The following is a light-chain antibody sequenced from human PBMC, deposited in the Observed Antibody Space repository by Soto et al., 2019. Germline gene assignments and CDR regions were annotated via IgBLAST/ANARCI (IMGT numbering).Light chain of an antibody. CDR1: HIIITL. CDR3: QHYNSYPYT. CDR2: DAS. V-gene: IGKV1-5*01. Sequence: DIHMTHSPSTLSSSLVDRVTITCRAIHIIITLLACFQQKPGKAPDLLIYDASSLESGVPSRFTGSGSGTEFTLTISSLQPDDFATYYCQHYNSYPYTFGQGTKVDIK. J-gene: IGKJ2*01.